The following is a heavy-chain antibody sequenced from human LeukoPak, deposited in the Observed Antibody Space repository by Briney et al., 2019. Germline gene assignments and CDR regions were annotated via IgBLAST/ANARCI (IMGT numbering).Heavy chain of an antibody. V-gene: IGHV4-39*02. J-gene: IGHJ5*02. Sequence: PSETLSLTCTVSDGSISSKSDYWDWIRLPPGKGLEWIGTVYDGRITYYNPSLESRLTISVDTSKNQFSLKLSSVTAADTAVYYCARDHYYPMVHTKWFDPWGQGTLVTVSS. CDR2: VYDGRIT. CDR1: DGSISSKSDY. D-gene: IGHD3-10*01. CDR3: ARDHYYPMVHTKWFDP.